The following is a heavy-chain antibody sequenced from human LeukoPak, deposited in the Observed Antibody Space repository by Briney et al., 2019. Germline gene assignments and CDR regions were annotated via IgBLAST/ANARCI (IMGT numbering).Heavy chain of an antibody. CDR3: AKSNYFDAFDM. D-gene: IGHD3-10*01. CDR1: GFTFSSYG. V-gene: IGHV3-21*01. CDR2: ISSSSSYI. J-gene: IGHJ3*02. Sequence: GGSLRLSCAASGFTFSSYGMNWVRQAPGKGLEWVASISSSSSYIDYVDSLKGRFTISRDNAQNSLYLQMNNLRAEDTAVYFCAKSNYFDAFDMWGQGTMVSVSS.